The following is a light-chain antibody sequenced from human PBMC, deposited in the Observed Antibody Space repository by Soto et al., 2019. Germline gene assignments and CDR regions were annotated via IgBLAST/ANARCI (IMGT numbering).Light chain of an antibody. V-gene: IGLV2-14*01. CDR2: EVT. Sequence: QSALTQPASVSGSPGQSITISCTGTSGDIGSYNRVSWYQQPPGKAPKLIIYEVTDRPSGVSNRFSGSKSGNTASLTISGLQAEDEAEYYCSSYTNINTSACVFGTGTKLTVL. CDR1: SGDIGSYNR. J-gene: IGLJ1*01. CDR3: SSYTNINTSACV.